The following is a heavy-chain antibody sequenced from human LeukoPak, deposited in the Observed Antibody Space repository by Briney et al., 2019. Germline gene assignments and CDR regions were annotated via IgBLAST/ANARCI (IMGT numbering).Heavy chain of an antibody. CDR3: ARAPTTVTTYPLYYYYYYGMDV. D-gene: IGHD4-17*01. Sequence: SVKVSCKASGGTFSSYAISWVRQAPGQGLEWMGGIIPIFGTANYAQKFQGRVTITADESTSTAYMELSSLRSEDTAVYYCARAPTTVTTYPLYYYYYYGMDVWGQGTTVTVSS. CDR1: GGTFSSYA. J-gene: IGHJ6*02. V-gene: IGHV1-69*13. CDR2: IIPIFGTA.